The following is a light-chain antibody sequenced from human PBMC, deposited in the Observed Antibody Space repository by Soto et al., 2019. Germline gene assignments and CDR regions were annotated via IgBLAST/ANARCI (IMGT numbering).Light chain of an antibody. V-gene: IGKV3-20*01. CDR3: LQYGASPRT. J-gene: IGKJ1*01. CDR2: GSS. Sequence: EIVLTQSPGTLSLSPGERATLSCRSSQSVSRNYVAWYQHKPGQTPRLLIYGSSSRANGITDRFRGSGSGTDFTLTVRRLEPEDFAVYFCLQYGASPRTFGQGTKVDIK. CDR1: QSVSRNY.